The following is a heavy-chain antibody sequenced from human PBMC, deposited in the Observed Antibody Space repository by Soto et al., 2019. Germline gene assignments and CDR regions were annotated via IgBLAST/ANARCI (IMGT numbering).Heavy chain of an antibody. CDR3: ARLPGYPSGWDRYYYYYGMAV. Sequence: ASVKVSCKASGYTFTTYGITWVRQAPGQGLEWMGWISAYNGNTNYAQKLQGRVTMTTDTSTSTAYMELRSLRSDDTAVYYCARLPGYPSGWDRYYYYYGMAVWGQGTTVTVS. D-gene: IGHD6-19*01. J-gene: IGHJ6*02. CDR2: ISAYNGNT. V-gene: IGHV1-18*01. CDR1: GYTFTTYG.